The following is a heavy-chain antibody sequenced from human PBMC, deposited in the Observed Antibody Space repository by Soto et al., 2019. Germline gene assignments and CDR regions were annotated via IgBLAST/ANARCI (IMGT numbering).Heavy chain of an antibody. V-gene: IGHV1-69*01. CDR2: IIPIFGTP. CDR3: ARDRDDYGSGNYYNRIDF. Sequence: QVQLVQSGAEVKKPGSSVKVSCEASGGIFSTYAISWLRQAPGQGLEWMGGIIPIFGTPNNAQRFQGRVTITADESTSTAYMELSRLRSEDTAVYYCARDRDDYGSGNYYNRIDFWGQGTLVTVSS. CDR1: GGIFSTYA. J-gene: IGHJ4*02. D-gene: IGHD3-10*01.